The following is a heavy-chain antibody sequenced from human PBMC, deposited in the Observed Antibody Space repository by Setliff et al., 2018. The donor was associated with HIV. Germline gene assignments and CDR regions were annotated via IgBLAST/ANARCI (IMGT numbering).Heavy chain of an antibody. Sequence: GSLRLSCAASGFTYSNYAMHWVRQAPGKGLEWMAVIPYDGSHISYADSMKGRFTISRDNSKNTLYLQMNSLRTEDTAVYYCARSTFFGVVIGWYYFDYWGQGALVTVSS. CDR1: GFTYSNYA. D-gene: IGHD3-3*01. J-gene: IGHJ4*02. CDR3: ARSTFFGVVIGWYYFDY. CDR2: IPYDGSHI. V-gene: IGHV3-30*01.